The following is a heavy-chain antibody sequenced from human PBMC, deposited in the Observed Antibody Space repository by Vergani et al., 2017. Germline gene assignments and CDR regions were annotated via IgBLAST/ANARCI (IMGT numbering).Heavy chain of an antibody. V-gene: IGHV4-4*02. D-gene: IGHD2-2*02. CDR1: GGSISSNNC. CDR3: ATIGYRRWGYYFDY. J-gene: IGHJ4*02. Sequence: QVQLQESGPGLVKSSQTLSLTCTVSGGSISSNNCWTWVRQPPGKGLEWIGEICHTEDTKYSPSLKSRVTVSVDESRNLFSLRLNSVTAADTAVYYCATIGYRRWGYYFDYWVQGILVTVSS. CDR2: ICHTEDT.